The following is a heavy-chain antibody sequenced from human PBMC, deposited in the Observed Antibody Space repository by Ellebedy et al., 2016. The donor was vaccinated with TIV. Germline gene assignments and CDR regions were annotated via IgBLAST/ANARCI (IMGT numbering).Heavy chain of an antibody. V-gene: IGHV3-21*01. CDR1: GFTFSSYI. Sequence: GESLKISCTASGFTFSSYIMNWVRQAPGKGLEWISSITKSGDYMYYADSVKGRFTISRDNARNSLDLHMNSLRDDDTAVYYCARDTAMDYWGQGTLVTVSS. CDR3: ARDTAMDY. J-gene: IGHJ4*02. D-gene: IGHD5-18*01. CDR2: ITKSGDYM.